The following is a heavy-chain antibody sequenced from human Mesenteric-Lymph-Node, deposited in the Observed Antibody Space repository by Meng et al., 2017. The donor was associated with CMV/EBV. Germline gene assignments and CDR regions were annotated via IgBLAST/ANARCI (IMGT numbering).Heavy chain of an antibody. Sequence: SSGGYYWSWIRQHPGKGLEWIGYLYYSGSTYYNPSLKSRVTISVDTSKNQFSLKLSSVTAADTAVYYCARDHGSRYCSGGSCQGIDYWGQGTLVTVSS. CDR2: LYYSGST. J-gene: IGHJ4*02. CDR1: SSGGYY. D-gene: IGHD2-15*01. V-gene: IGHV4-31*02. CDR3: ARDHGSRYCSGGSCQGIDY.